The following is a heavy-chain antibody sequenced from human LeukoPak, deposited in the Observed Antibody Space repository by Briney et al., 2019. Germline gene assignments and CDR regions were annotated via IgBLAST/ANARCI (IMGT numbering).Heavy chain of an antibody. CDR3: AGGDWFDP. Sequence: ASVKVSCKAPGYTFTSYDINWVRQAPGQGLEWMGWVSGYNGNTNYAQKFEGRVAMTTDTSSSTAYMELRSLKSDDTAIYYCAGGDWFDPWGQGTLVTVSS. CDR2: VSGYNGNT. J-gene: IGHJ5*02. D-gene: IGHD2-21*01. CDR1: GYTFTSYD. V-gene: IGHV1-18*01.